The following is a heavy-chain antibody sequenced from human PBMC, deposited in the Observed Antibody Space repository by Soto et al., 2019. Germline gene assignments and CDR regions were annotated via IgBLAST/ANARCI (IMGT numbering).Heavy chain of an antibody. J-gene: IGHJ6*02. D-gene: IGHD3-16*01. Sequence: QVQVVQSGAEVKQPGASVKVSCKASGYIFTNYGLTWVRQAPGRGLEWMGWLSPNDGKTNYAKKLQGRVTMTADTSTRTAYMELGSLRFDDTAIYYCVKGGGSNYYGLDVWGQGTTVTVSS. CDR3: VKGGGSNYYGLDV. CDR2: LSPNDGKT. V-gene: IGHV1-18*01. CDR1: GYIFTNYG.